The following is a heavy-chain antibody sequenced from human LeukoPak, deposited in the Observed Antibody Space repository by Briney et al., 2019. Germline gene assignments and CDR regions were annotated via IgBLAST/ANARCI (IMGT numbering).Heavy chain of an antibody. Sequence: SETLSLTCTVSGGSISSYYWSWIRQPPGKGLEWIGYIYYSGSTNCNPSLKSRVTISVDTSKNQFSLKLSSVTAADTAVYYCARPAKRGYSYGYDYWGQGTLVTVSS. D-gene: IGHD5-18*01. CDR3: ARPAKRGYSYGYDY. V-gene: IGHV4-59*08. CDR2: IYYSGST. J-gene: IGHJ4*02. CDR1: GGSISSYY.